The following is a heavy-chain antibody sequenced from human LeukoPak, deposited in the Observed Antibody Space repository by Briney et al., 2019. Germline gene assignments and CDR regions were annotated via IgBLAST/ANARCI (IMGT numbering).Heavy chain of an antibody. J-gene: IGHJ4*02. D-gene: IGHD6-19*01. V-gene: IGHV4-34*01. Sequence: SETLSLTYAVSTGSFNTYYLTWTRQSPGMGLEWIGEITHSGSANYNPSLKSRVTISVDTSKNRFSLNVTSVTAADTAVYYCARADFKTSGRYRYFDFWGQGTLVTVSS. CDR1: TGSFNTYY. CDR2: ITHSGSA. CDR3: ARADFKTSGRYRYFDF.